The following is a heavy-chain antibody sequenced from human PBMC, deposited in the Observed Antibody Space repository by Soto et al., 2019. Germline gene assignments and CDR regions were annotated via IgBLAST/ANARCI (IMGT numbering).Heavy chain of an antibody. CDR2: IYYSGST. Sequence: SETLSLTCTVSGGSISSYYWSWIRQPPGKGLEWIGYIYYSGSTNYNPSLKSRVTISVDTSKNQFSLKLSSVTAADTAVYYCARDLLGYCSGGSCYEDAFDIWGQGTMVTVSS. V-gene: IGHV4-59*01. CDR3: ARDLLGYCSGGSCYEDAFDI. J-gene: IGHJ3*02. D-gene: IGHD2-15*01. CDR1: GGSISSYY.